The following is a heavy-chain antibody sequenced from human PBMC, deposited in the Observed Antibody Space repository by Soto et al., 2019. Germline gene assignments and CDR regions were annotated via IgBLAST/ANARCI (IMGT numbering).Heavy chain of an antibody. D-gene: IGHD6-6*01. CDR2: IYHSGST. CDR3: ATFEYSSSSIDY. J-gene: IGHJ4*02. V-gene: IGHV4-30-2*01. Sequence: SETLSLTCAVSGGSISSGGYSWSWIRQPPGKGLEWIGYIYHSGSTYYNQSLKSRVTISVDRSKNQFSLKLSSVTAADTAVYYCATFEYSSSSIDYWGQGTLVTVSS. CDR1: GGSISSGGYS.